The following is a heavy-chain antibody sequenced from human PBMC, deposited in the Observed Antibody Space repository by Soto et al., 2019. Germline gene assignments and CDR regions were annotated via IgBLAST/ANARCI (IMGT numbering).Heavy chain of an antibody. V-gene: IGHV4-59*01. CDR2: IHYNGNT. CDR1: GDSNSAYS. CDR3: AREGNLGRWLQPLDF. D-gene: IGHD5-12*01. J-gene: IGHJ4*02. Sequence: SETLSLTCTVSGDSNSAYSWSWVRQPPGKGLEWIGNIHYNGNTKYNPSLKSRVSMSVDTSKNQFSLRLISVTAADTAKYFCAREGNLGRWLQPLDFWGQGTLVTVSS.